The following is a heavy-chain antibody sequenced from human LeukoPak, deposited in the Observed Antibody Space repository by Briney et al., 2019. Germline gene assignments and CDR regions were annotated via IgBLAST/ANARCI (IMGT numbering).Heavy chain of an antibody. CDR2: IGGSGGST. CDR3: AKALGEVLWFGELVGNYFDY. D-gene: IGHD3-10*01. J-gene: IGHJ4*02. Sequence: QPGGSLRLSCAASGFTFRDYAMSWVRQAPGKGLEWVSVIGGSGGSTYYADSVKGRFTISRDDSKNTLYLQMNSLRAEDTAVYYCAKALGEVLWFGELVGNYFDYWGQGTLVTVSS. V-gene: IGHV3-23*01. CDR1: GFTFRDYA.